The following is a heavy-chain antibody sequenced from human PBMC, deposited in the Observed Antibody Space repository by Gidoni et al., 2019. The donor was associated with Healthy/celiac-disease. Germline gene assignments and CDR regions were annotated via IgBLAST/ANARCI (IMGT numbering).Heavy chain of an antibody. Sequence: QVQLVQSGAEVKKPGASVKVSCKASGDNLPSSDINEVRQATGQGLGWMGWMNPNSGNTGYAQTFQGRVTMTRNTSISTAYMELSSLRSEDTAVYYCARSKTKYCSSTSCYVRRAFDIWGQGTMVTVSS. D-gene: IGHD2-2*01. CDR1: GDNLPSSD. CDR3: ARSKTKYCSSTSCYVRRAFDI. CDR2: MNPNSGNT. J-gene: IGHJ3*02. V-gene: IGHV1-8*01.